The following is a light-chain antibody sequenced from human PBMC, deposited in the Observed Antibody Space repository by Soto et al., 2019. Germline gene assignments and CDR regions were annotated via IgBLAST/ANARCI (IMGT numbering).Light chain of an antibody. Sequence: DIVMTQSPDSLAVSLGERATINCKSSQSVLYSSNNKNYLAWYQQKPGQPPKLLIYWASTRESGVPDRFSGSGSGTDFTLTISSLQAEDVAVYYCQQDNSTTFYFGGGTK. CDR3: QQDNSTTFY. J-gene: IGKJ4*01. CDR1: QSVLYSSNNKNY. CDR2: WAS. V-gene: IGKV4-1*01.